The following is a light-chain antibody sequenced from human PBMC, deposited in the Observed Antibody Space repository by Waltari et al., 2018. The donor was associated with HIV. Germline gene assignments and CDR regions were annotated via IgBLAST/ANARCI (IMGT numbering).Light chain of an antibody. V-gene: IGLV1-47*01. J-gene: IGLJ2*01. Sequence: QSVLTQPPSASGTPGPWVTIPCSGSSSNIGSNYVYWYQQLPRTAPKLLIYRNNQRPSGVPDRFSGSKSGTSASLAISGLRSEDEADYYCAAWDDSLVVFGGGTKLTVL. CDR1: SSNIGSNY. CDR3: AAWDDSLVV. CDR2: RNN.